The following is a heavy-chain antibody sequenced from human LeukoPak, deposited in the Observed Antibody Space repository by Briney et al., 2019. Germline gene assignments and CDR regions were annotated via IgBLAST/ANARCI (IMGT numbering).Heavy chain of an antibody. V-gene: IGHV4-34*01. J-gene: IGHJ6*02. Sequence: SETLSLTCAVYGGSFSGYYWSWIRQPPGKGLEWIGEINHSGSTNYNPSLKSRVTISVDTSKNQFSLKLSSVTAADTAVYYCARTIIGYGMDVWGQGTTVTVSS. CDR2: INHSGST. CDR3: ARTIIGYGMDV. D-gene: IGHD3-10*01. CDR1: GGSFSGYY.